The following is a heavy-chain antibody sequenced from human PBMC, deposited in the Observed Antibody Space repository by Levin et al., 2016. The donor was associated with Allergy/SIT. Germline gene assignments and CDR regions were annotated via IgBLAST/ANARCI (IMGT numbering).Heavy chain of an antibody. J-gene: IGHJ5*02. CDR3: ARGRGRFGDLFLDP. V-gene: IGHV4-31*03. CDR2: ISDSGIT. D-gene: IGHD3-10*01. CDR1: GGSISSGGYY. Sequence: SETLSLTCTVSGGSISSGGYYWSWIRQHPEKGLEWIGYISDSGITYYNPSLKSRVAISSDTSKNQFSLKVDSVTAADTAIYYCARGRGRFGDLFLDPWGQGTLVIVSS.